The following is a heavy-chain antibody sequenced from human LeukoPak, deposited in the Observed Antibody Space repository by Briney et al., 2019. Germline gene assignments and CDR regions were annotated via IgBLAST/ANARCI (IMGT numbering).Heavy chain of an antibody. D-gene: IGHD6-13*01. J-gene: IGHJ1*01. CDR1: GGSISSGDYY. CDR3: ARSYSSSWYGDFQH. V-gene: IGHV4-30-4*02. CDR2: IYYSGST. Sequence: PSETLSLTCTVSGGSISSGDYYWSWIRQSPGKGLEWIGYIYYSGSTYYNPSLKSRVTISVDTSKNQFSLKLSSVTAADTAVYYCARSYSSSWYGDFQHWGQGTLVTVSS.